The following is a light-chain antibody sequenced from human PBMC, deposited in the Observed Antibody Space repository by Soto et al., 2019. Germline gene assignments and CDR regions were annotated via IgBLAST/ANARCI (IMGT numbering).Light chain of an antibody. CDR2: DVS. CDR3: SSYTSSSTLGV. V-gene: IGLV2-14*01. J-gene: IGLJ2*01. CDR1: SSDVGGYNY. Sequence: QYVLTQPASVSGSPGQSITISCTGTSSDVGGYNYVSWYQQHPGKAPKLMIYDVSNRPSGVSNRFSGSKSGNTASLTISGLQAEDEADYYCSSYTSSSTLGVFGRGTKLTVL.